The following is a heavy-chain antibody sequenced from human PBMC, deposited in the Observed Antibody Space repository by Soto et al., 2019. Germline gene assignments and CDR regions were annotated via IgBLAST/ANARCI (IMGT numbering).Heavy chain of an antibody. CDR1: GYTSTSYY. CDR3: ARDAYGLIALGYGMDV. CDR2: INPTGGDI. V-gene: IGHV1-46*01. J-gene: IGHJ6*02. Sequence: QMQLVQSGAEVKEPGASVKVSCKASGYTSTSYYLHWVRQAPGQGPEWMGVINPTGGDISYAQNFQGRVARTGDTSTSTVFMELSSLRSDDTAVYYCARDAYGLIALGYGMDVWGQGTSVTVSS. D-gene: IGHD3-10*01.